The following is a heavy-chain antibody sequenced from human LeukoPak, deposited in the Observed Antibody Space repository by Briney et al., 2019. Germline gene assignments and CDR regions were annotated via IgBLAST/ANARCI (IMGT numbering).Heavy chain of an antibody. J-gene: IGHJ5*02. CDR1: GFTFSSYS. D-gene: IGHD3-3*01. CDR3: ARDSLRFLEWLPHNWFDP. CDR2: ISSSSSYI. Sequence: GGSLRLSCAASGFTFSSYSMNWVRQAPGKGLEWVSSISSSSSYIYYADSVKGRFTISRDNAKNSLYLQMNSLRAEDTAVYYCARDSLRFLEWLPHNWFDPWGQGTLVTVSS. V-gene: IGHV3-21*01.